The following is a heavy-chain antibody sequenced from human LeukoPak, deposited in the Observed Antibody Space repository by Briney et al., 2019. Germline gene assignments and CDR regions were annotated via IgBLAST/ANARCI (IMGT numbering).Heavy chain of an antibody. CDR2: MSPNSGNT. D-gene: IGHD5-18*01. CDR3: ARDRPGYSYGYGLFDY. J-gene: IGHJ4*02. Sequence: ASVKVSCKASRYTFSNYDINWVRQATGQGLEWMGWMSPNSGNTGYAQKFQGRVTITADESTSTAYMELSSLRSEDTAVYYCARDRPGYSYGYGLFDYWGQGTLVTVSS. CDR1: RYTFSNYD. V-gene: IGHV1-8*01.